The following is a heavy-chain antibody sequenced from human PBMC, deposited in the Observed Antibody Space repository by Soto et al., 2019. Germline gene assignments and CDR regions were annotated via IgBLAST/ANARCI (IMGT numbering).Heavy chain of an antibody. J-gene: IGHJ3*02. D-gene: IGHD2-15*01. CDR1: GFTFSNSA. Sequence: GASVKVSFKTSGFTFSNSAVQWVRQARGQRLEWMGWIVVGSGNTNYAQKFRERVTITRDMSTNTAHMEVSGLTSEDTAVYYCAAELYSGGSCCSFDIWGQGTLVTVSS. CDR2: IVVGSGNT. V-gene: IGHV1-58*01. CDR3: AAELYSGGSCCSFDI.